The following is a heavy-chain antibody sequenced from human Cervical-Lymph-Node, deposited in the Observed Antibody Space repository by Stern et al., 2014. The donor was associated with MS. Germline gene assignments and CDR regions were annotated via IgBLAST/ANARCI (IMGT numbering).Heavy chain of an antibody. Sequence: QVQLVQSGAGVKKPGASVNVSCKTSGYTFTYYAISWIRQAPGPGLGWVGWISPYNGNTNFVQKLQGRVAMTTDTSTSTAYMELRSLRSDDTAVYYCARDDDYTRRAIDYWGQGTLVTVSS. CDR3: ARDDDYTRRAIDY. CDR2: ISPYNGNT. V-gene: IGHV1-18*01. J-gene: IGHJ4*02. D-gene: IGHD4-11*01. CDR1: GYTFTYYA.